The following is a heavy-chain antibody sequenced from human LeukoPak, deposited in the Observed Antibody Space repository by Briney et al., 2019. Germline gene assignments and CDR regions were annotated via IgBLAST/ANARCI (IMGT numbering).Heavy chain of an antibody. D-gene: IGHD3-3*01. CDR3: ARVLRFFYYMDV. CDR2: INHSGST. Sequence: PSETLSLTCTVSGGSVSRSPYYWGWIRQPPGKGLEWIGEINHSGSTNYNPSLKSRVTISVDTSKNQFSLKLSSVTAADTAVYYCARVLRFFYYMDVWGKGTTVTVSS. J-gene: IGHJ6*03. V-gene: IGHV4-39*07. CDR1: GGSVSRSPYY.